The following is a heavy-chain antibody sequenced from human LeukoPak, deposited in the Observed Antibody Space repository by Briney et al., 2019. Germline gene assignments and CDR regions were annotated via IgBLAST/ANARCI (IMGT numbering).Heavy chain of an antibody. V-gene: IGHV3-30-3*01. Sequence: GRSLRLSCAASGFTSSSYAMHWVRQAPGKGLEWVAVISYDGSNKYYADSVKGRFTISRDNSKNTLYLQMNSLRAEDTAVYYCARVKSSYGDQYYFDYWGQGTLVTVSS. CDR1: GFTSSSYA. D-gene: IGHD4-17*01. J-gene: IGHJ4*02. CDR2: ISYDGSNK. CDR3: ARVKSSYGDQYYFDY.